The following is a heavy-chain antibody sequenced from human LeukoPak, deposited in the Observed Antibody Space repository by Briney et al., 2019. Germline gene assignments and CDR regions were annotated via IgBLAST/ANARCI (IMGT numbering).Heavy chain of an antibody. CDR3: AKSGSSGYYDAFDI. CDR1: GFTFSSYA. J-gene: IGHJ3*02. D-gene: IGHD3-22*01. CDR2: ISYDGSNK. Sequence: GGSLRLSCAASGFTFSSYAMHWVRQAPGKGLEWVAVISYDGSNKYYADSVKGRFTISRDNSKNTLYLQMNSLRAEDTAVYYCAKSGSSGYYDAFDIWGQGTMVTVSS. V-gene: IGHV3-30*04.